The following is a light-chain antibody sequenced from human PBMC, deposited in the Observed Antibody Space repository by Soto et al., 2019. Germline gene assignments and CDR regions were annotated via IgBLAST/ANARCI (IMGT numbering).Light chain of an antibody. V-gene: IGKV1-17*01. CDR2: GAS. CDR1: QGIGND. CDR3: LHLDSYPRT. Sequence: DIQMTQSPSSLSASVGDRVTITCRASQGIGNDLGWYQQKPGKAPKRLVYGASILQSGVPSRFSGSGSGTAFTLTISSLQPEDFATYYWLHLDSYPRTFGQGTKVEIK. J-gene: IGKJ1*01.